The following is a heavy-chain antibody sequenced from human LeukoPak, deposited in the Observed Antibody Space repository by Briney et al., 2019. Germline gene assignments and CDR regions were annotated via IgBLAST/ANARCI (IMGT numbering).Heavy chain of an antibody. J-gene: IGHJ6*02. CDR1: GFTFSSYA. Sequence: PGGSLRLSCAASGFTFSSYAMHWVRQAPGKGLEWVAVISYDGSNKYYADSVKSRFTISRDNSKNTLYLQMNSLRAEDTAVYYCARVGSYGPGSMDVWGQGTTVTVSS. CDR3: ARVGSYGPGSMDV. D-gene: IGHD3-16*01. CDR2: ISYDGSNK. V-gene: IGHV3-30-3*01.